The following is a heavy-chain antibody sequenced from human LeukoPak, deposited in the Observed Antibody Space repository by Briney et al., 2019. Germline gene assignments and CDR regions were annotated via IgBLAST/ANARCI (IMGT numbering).Heavy chain of an antibody. V-gene: IGHV4-59*13. J-gene: IGHJ4*02. CDR3: ARDAGATAY. CDR2: IHYSGST. D-gene: IGHD4/OR15-4a*01. Sequence: SETLSLTCTVSGVSISTDYWSWVRQSPGKGLEWIGYIHYSGSTSYNPSLKSRVTISVDTSKNQFSLKLTSVTSADTAVYYCARDAGATAYWGQGALVTVSS. CDR1: GVSISTDY.